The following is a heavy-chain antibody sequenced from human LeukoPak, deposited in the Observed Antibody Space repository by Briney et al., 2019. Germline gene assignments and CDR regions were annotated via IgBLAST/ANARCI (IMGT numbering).Heavy chain of an antibody. CDR3: AKDVLRLLEWPRMTDY. J-gene: IGHJ4*02. V-gene: IGHV3-30-3*01. D-gene: IGHD3-3*01. CDR1: GFTFSSYA. Sequence: GGSLRLSCAASGFTFSSYAMHWVRQAPGKGLEWVAVISYDGSNKYYADSVKGRFTISRDNSRNTLYLQMNSLRGEDTAVYYCAKDVLRLLEWPRMTDYWGQGTLVIVSS. CDR2: ISYDGSNK.